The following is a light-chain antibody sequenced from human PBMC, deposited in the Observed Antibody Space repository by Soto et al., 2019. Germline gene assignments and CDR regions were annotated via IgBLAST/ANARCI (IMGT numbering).Light chain of an antibody. CDR2: DAS. CDR3: QQRSNCLSYP. J-gene: IGKJ2*01. CDR1: QSVSSY. V-gene: IGKV3-11*01. Sequence: EIVLTQSPATLSLSPGERATLSCRASQSVSSYLAWYQQKPGQAPRLLIYDASNRATGIPARFSGSGSGTDFSLTISSVEPEDFAVYYCQQRSNCLSYPFGQGTKLEIK.